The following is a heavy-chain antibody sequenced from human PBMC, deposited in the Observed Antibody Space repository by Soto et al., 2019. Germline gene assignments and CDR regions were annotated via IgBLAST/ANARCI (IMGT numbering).Heavy chain of an antibody. CDR1: GFTFSSYG. CDR3: ASSIAAAGDLFDAFDI. V-gene: IGHV3-30*02. Sequence: GSLRLSCAASGFTFSSYGMHWVRQAPGKGLEWVAVIWYDGSNKYYADSVKGRFTISRDNSKNTLYLQMNSLRAEDTALYYCASSIAAAGDLFDAFDIWGQGTMVTVSS. J-gene: IGHJ3*02. CDR2: IWYDGSNK. D-gene: IGHD6-13*01.